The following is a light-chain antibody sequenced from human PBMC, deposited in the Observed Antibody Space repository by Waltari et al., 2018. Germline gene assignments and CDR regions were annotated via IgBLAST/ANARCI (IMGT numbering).Light chain of an antibody. J-gene: IGKJ2*01. Sequence: ELVLTQSPGTLSLSPGERATLSCRASQSLSSSYLAWYQQKPGQAPRLLIYGASSRATGIPDRFSGSGSGTDFTLTISRLEPEDFAVYYCQQYGSSPMYTFGQGTKLEIK. CDR3: QQYGSSPMYT. CDR2: GAS. V-gene: IGKV3-20*01. CDR1: QSLSSSY.